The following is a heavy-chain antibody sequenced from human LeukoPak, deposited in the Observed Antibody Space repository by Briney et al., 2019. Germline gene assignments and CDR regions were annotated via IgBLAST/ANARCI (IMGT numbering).Heavy chain of an antibody. CDR1: GYSFTSYW. CDR3: ARIAARPNNWFDP. CDR2: IYPGDSDT. J-gene: IGHJ5*02. V-gene: IGHV5-51*01. D-gene: IGHD6-6*01. Sequence: PGESLKISCQGSGYSFTSYWIGWVRQMPGKGLGWMGIIYPGDSDTRYSPSFQGQVTISADKSISTAYLQWSSLKASDTAMYYCARIAARPNNWFDPWGQGTLVTVSS.